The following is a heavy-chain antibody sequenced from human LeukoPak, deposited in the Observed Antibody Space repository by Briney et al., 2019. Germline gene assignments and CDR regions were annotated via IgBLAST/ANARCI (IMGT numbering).Heavy chain of an antibody. D-gene: IGHD2-2*01. CDR2: IIPIFGTA. V-gene: IGHV1-69*13. J-gene: IGHJ5*02. CDR3: ARGYCSSTSCYAGWCDP. Sequence: ASVKVSCKASGGTFSSYAISWVRQAPGQGLEWMGGIIPIFGTANYAQKFQGRVTITADESTSTAYMELSSLRSEDTAVYYCARGYCSSTSCYAGWCDPWGQGTLVTVSS. CDR1: GGTFSSYA.